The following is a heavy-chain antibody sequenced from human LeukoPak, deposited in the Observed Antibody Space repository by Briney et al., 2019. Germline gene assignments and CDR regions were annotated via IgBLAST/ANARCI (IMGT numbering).Heavy chain of an antibody. Sequence: PGGSLRLSCAASEFTVSSNYMSWVRQAPGKGLEWVSVIYSGGSTYYADSVRGRFTISRDNSKNTLYLQMTNLRAEDTAMYYCARDTYTANPFDYWGQGILVTVSS. D-gene: IGHD2-2*02. J-gene: IGHJ4*02. CDR3: ARDTYTANPFDY. V-gene: IGHV3-66*01. CDR2: IYSGGST. CDR1: EFTVSSNY.